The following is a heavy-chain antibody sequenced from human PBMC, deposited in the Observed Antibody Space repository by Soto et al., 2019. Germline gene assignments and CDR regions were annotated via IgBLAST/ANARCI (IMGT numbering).Heavy chain of an antibody. CDR3: AHSRFTTVTERNWFDP. CDR1: GFSLSTSGVG. J-gene: IGHJ5*02. CDR2: IYWDDDK. Sequence: QITLKESGPTLVKPTQTLTLTCTFSGFSLSTSGVGVGWIRQPPGKALEWLALIYWDDDKRYSPSLKSRLTITKDTSKNQVVLTMTTMDPVDTATYDCAHSRFTTVTERNWFDPWGQGTLVTVSS. V-gene: IGHV2-5*02. D-gene: IGHD4-17*01.